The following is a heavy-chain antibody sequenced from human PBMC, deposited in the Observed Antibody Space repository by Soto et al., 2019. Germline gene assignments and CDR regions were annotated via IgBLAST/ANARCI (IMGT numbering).Heavy chain of an antibody. CDR3: ARQGYYGSGSYYPFYYYMDV. D-gene: IGHD3-10*01. CDR1: GGSISSSSYY. J-gene: IGHJ6*03. CDR2: IYYSGST. Sequence: QLQLQESGPGLVKPSETLSLTCTVSGGSISSSSYYWGWIRQPPGKGLEWIGSIYYSGSTYYNPSLKSRVTLSVDTSKNQFSLKLSSVTAADTAVYYCARQGYYGSGSYYPFYYYMDVWGKGTTVTVSS. V-gene: IGHV4-39*01.